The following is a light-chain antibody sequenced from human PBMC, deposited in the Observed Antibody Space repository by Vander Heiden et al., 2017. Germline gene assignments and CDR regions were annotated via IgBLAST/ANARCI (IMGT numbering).Light chain of an antibody. CDR1: SSNIGSNT. J-gene: IGLJ2*01. CDR2: SNN. CDR3: AAWDDSLNGVV. V-gene: IGLV1-44*01. Sequence: SVLTPPPSSSATPRQRVTISCSGSSSNIGSNTVNWYQQLPGTAPKLLIYSNNQRPSGVPDRFSGSKSGTSASLAISGLQSEDEADYYCAAWDDSLNGVVFGGGTKLTVL.